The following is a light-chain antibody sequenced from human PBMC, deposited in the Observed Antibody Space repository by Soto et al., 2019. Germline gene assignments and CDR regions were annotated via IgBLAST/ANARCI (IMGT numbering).Light chain of an antibody. Sequence: EIVLTQSPATLSLSPGERATLSCRASQNVSTYLAWYQQKPGQAPRLLIYDAFNRASGIPARFSGSGSGTDFTLTISSLEPADFAVYYCQQRTNWLTFGPGPKVDIK. J-gene: IGKJ3*01. CDR1: QNVSTY. CDR3: QQRTNWLT. CDR2: DAF. V-gene: IGKV3-11*01.